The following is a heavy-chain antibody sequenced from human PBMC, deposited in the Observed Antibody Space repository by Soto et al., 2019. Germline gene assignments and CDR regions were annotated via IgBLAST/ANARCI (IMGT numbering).Heavy chain of an antibody. J-gene: IGHJ4*02. V-gene: IGHV1-3*04. D-gene: IGHD1-26*01. Sequence: ASVKVSCKASGYTFTSYAMHWLRQAPGQSLEWMGWIDTGNHNTKYSQKLQDRVTITTDTYANTVDMELSSLTSEDTALYYCARDAKWDPRGVEAQQDDYFVFWGQGTLVTVSS. CDR2: IDTGNHNT. CDR3: ARDAKWDPRGVEAQQDDYFVF. CDR1: GYTFTSYA.